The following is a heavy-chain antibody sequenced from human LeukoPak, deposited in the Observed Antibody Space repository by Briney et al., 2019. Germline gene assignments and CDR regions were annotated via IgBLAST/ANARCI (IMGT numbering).Heavy chain of an antibody. D-gene: IGHD3-22*01. Sequence: GGSLRLSCSASGFTFSSYAMHWVRQAPGKRLEYVSAVSRDGGSKYYADSVKGRFTITRDNSKNTLFLQMSSLRAEDSAVFYCVGYYDRGGYTPPASDYWGQGTLVTVSS. CDR3: VGYYDRGGYTPPASDY. CDR2: VSRDGGSK. J-gene: IGHJ4*02. CDR1: GFTFSSYA. V-gene: IGHV3-64D*09.